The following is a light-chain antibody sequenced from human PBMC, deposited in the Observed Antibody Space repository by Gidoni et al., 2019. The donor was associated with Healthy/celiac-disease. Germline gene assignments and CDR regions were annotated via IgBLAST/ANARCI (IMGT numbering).Light chain of an antibody. Sequence: QSALTQPRSVSGSPGQSVPISCTGTSSDVGGYNYVSWYQQHPGKAPNLMIYDVSKRPSGVPDRFSGSKSGNTASLTISGLQAEDEADYYCCSYAGSYTYVFGTGTKVTVL. CDR1: SSDVGGYNY. J-gene: IGLJ1*01. V-gene: IGLV2-11*01. CDR2: DVS. CDR3: CSYAGSYTYV.